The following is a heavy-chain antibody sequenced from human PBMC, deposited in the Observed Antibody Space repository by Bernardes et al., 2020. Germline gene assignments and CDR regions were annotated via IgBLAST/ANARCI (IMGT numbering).Heavy chain of an antibody. CDR3: ARSRYSSSSFDP. D-gene: IGHD6-6*01. V-gene: IGHV4-39*01. J-gene: IGHJ5*02. CDR2: IYYSGST. CDR1: GGSISSSSYY. Sequence: SETLSLTCTVSGGSISSSSYYWGWIRQPPGKGLEWIGSIYYSGSTYYNPSLKSRVTISVDTSKNQFSLKLSSVTAADTAVYYCARSRYSSSSFDPWGQGTLVTVSS.